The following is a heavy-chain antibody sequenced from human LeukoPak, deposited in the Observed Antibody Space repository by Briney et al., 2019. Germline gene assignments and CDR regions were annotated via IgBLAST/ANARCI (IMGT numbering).Heavy chain of an antibody. CDR2: IYTSGSN. J-gene: IGHJ4*02. D-gene: IGHD3-22*01. CDR3: ARGRDVVYYYDSSGYSQYYFDY. V-gene: IGHV4-4*07. CDR1: GGSFRSYY. Sequence: SETLSLTCTVSGGSFRSYYWSWIRQPAGKGREGIGRIYTSGSNNYNPSLKSRVTISVDTSKNQCSLKLSSVTAADTAVYYCARGRDVVYYYDSSGYSQYYFDYWGQGTLVTVSS.